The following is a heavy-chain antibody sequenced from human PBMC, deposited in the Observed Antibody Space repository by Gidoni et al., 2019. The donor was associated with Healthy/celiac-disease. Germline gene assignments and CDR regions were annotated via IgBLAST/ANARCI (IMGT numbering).Heavy chain of an antibody. D-gene: IGHD3-22*01. CDR1: GGTFSSYA. CDR2: IIPIFGTA. J-gene: IGHJ3*02. V-gene: IGHV1-69*06. Sequence: QVQLVQSGAEVKKPGSSVKVSCKASGGTFSSYAISWVRQAPGQGLEWMGGIIPIFGTANYAQKFQGRVTITADKSTSTAYMELSSLRSEDTAVYYCARDITMIVVVPRISAFDIWGQGTMVTVSS. CDR3: ARDITMIVVVPRISAFDI.